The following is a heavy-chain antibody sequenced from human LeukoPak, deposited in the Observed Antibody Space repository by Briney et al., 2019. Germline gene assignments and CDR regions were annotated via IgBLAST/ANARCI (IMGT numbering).Heavy chain of an antibody. CDR3: ARGTRHGWELVV. Sequence: GGSLRLSCAASGFTFSSYEMNWVRQAPGKGLTWVSYVSSSGSTISYADSVKGRFTTSRDNAKNSLFLQMNSLRAEDTAVYYCARGTRHGWELVVWGQGTLVTVSS. D-gene: IGHD1-26*01. V-gene: IGHV3-48*03. CDR2: VSSSGSTI. J-gene: IGHJ4*02. CDR1: GFTFSSYE.